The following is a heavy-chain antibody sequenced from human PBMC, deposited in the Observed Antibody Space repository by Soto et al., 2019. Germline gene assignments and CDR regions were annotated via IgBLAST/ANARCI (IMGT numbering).Heavy chain of an antibody. CDR2: ISWNSETI. CDR3: AKDMKWGGMTTIHYFDS. V-gene: IGHV3-9*01. Sequence: GGSLRLSCAASGFTVDDYAMHWVRQAPGKGLEWVSGISWNSETIDYADTVKGRFTISRDNAKSSLFLQMNSLRPDDTALYYCAKDMKWGGMTTIHYFDSWGQGTLVTVSS. CDR1: GFTVDDYA. J-gene: IGHJ4*02. D-gene: IGHD4-17*01.